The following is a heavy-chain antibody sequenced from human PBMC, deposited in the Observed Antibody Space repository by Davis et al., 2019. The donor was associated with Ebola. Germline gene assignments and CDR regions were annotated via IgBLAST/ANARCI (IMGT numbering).Heavy chain of an antibody. Sequence: PGGSLRPSCAASGFTFSSYSMNWVRQAPGKGLEWVSSISSSSSYIYYADSVKGRFTISRDNAKNSLYLQMNSLRAEDTAVYYCARGVSTYCGGDCPPGGYWGQGTLVTVSS. CDR1: GFTFSSYS. CDR2: ISSSSSYI. V-gene: IGHV3-21*01. D-gene: IGHD2-21*02. CDR3: ARGVSTYCGGDCPPGGY. J-gene: IGHJ4*02.